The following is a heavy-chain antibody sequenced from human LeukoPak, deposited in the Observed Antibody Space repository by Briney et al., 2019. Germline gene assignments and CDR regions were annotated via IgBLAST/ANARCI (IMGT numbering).Heavy chain of an antibody. Sequence: PGGSLRLSCAASGFTFSSYAMHWVRQAPGKGLEWVAVISYDGSNKYYADSVKGRFTISRDNSKNTLYLQVNSLRAEDTAVYYCARDAEGATIGPLLYYYGMDVWGQGTTVTVSS. D-gene: IGHD1-26*01. CDR1: GFTFSSYA. CDR2: ISYDGSNK. V-gene: IGHV3-30-3*01. J-gene: IGHJ6*02. CDR3: ARDAEGATIGPLLYYYGMDV.